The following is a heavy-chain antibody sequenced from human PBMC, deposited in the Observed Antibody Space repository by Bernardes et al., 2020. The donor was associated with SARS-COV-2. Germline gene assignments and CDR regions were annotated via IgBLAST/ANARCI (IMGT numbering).Heavy chain of an antibody. CDR2: INPNSGGT. J-gene: IGHJ3*02. CDR1: GYTFTGYY. CDR3: AREVVPAAMGAFDI. D-gene: IGHD2-2*01. Sequence: AARKDYCKTSGYTFTGYYMHWVRQAPGQGLEWMGWINPNSGGTNYAQKFQGWVTMTRDTSISTAYMEVSRLRSDDTAVYYCAREVVPAAMGAFDIWGQGTMVTVSS. V-gene: IGHV1-2*04.